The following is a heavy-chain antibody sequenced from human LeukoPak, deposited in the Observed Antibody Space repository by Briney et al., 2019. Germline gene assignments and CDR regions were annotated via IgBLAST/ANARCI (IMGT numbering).Heavy chain of an antibody. CDR1: GFTFSSYA. J-gene: IGHJ4*02. V-gene: IGHV3-30*04. CDR3: AKGDILTGYQLDY. CDR2: ISYDGSNK. Sequence: GGSLRLSCAASGFTFSSYAMHWVRQAPGKGLEWVAVISYDGSNKYYADSVKGRFTISRDNSKNTLYLQMNSLRAEDTAVYYCAKGDILTGYQLDYWGQGTLVTVPS. D-gene: IGHD3-9*01.